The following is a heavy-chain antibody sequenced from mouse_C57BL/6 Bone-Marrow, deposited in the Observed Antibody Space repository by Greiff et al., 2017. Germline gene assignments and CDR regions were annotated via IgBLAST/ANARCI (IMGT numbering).Heavy chain of an antibody. V-gene: IGHV3-6*01. Sequence: EVKLMESGPGLVKPSQSLSLTCSVTGYSITSGYYWNWIRQFPGNKLEWMGYISYDGSNNYNPSLKNRISITRDTSKNQFFLKLNSVTTEDTATYYCARGDAYWGQGTLVTVSA. CDR2: ISYDGSN. CDR3: ARGDAY. J-gene: IGHJ3*01. CDR1: GYSITSGYY.